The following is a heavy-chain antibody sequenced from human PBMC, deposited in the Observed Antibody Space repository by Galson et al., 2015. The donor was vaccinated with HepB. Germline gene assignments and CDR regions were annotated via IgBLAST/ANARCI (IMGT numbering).Heavy chain of an antibody. CDR2: ISSSSTI. J-gene: IGHJ4*02. CDR1: GFTFSSYS. Sequence: SLRLSCAASGFTFSSYSMNWVRQAPGKGLEWVSYISSSSTIYYADSVKGRFTISRDNAKNSLYLQMNSLRAEDTAVYYCARHDYGDNHFDYWGQGTLVTVSS. D-gene: IGHD4-17*01. V-gene: IGHV3-48*04. CDR3: ARHDYGDNHFDY.